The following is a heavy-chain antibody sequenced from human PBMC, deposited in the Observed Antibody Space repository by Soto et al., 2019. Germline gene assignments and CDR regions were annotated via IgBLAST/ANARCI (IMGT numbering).Heavy chain of an antibody. CDR1: GGSISSGGYY. Sequence: PSETLSLTCTVSGGSISSGGYYWTWIRQHPGKGLEWIGYIYYSGSTYYNPSLKSRVTISVDTSKNQFSLKLSSVTAADTAVYYCARDKYSYGSGKDGMDVWGQGTTVTVSS. V-gene: IGHV4-31*03. D-gene: IGHD3-10*01. CDR3: ARDKYSYGSGKDGMDV. CDR2: IYYSGST. J-gene: IGHJ6*02.